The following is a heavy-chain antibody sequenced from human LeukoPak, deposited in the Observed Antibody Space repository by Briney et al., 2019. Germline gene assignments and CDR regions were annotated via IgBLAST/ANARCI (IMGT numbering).Heavy chain of an antibody. V-gene: IGHV3-69-1*01. CDR1: GFTVSNNY. J-gene: IGHJ3*02. CDR2: IYSNGVT. Sequence: PGGSLRLSCAASGFTVSNNYMIWVRQAPGKGLEWVSLIYSNGVTNYADSVKGRFTISRDNAKNSLYLQMNSLRAEDTAVYYCARCLPHAFDIWGQGTMVTVSS. CDR3: ARCLPHAFDI.